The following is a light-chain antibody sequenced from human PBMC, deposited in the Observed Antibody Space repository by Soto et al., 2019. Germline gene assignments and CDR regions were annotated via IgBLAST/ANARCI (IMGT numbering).Light chain of an antibody. CDR3: QQYDNLPPYP. J-gene: IGKJ2*01. CDR1: QDISNY. V-gene: IGKV1-33*01. CDR2: DAS. Sequence: DIQMTPSPSSLSASVGYRVTITCQASQDISNYLNWYQQKPGKAPKLLIYDASNLETGVPSRFSGSGSGTDFTFTISSLPPEDIATYYCQQYDNLPPYPFGEGNKLQI.